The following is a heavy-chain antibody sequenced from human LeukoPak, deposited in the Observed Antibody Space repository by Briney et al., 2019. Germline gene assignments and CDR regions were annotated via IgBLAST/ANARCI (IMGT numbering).Heavy chain of an antibody. J-gene: IGHJ4*02. CDR1: GFTFSSYE. CDR3: AREKGPYYDSSGYYYITYFDY. D-gene: IGHD3-22*01. CDR2: ISSSGSTI. V-gene: IGHV3-48*03. Sequence: GGSLRLSCAASGFTFSSYEMNWVRQAPGKGLEWVSYISSSGSTIYYADSVKGRFTISRDNAKNSLYLQMNSLRAEDTAVYYCAREKGPYYDSSGYYYITYFDYWGQGTLVTVSS.